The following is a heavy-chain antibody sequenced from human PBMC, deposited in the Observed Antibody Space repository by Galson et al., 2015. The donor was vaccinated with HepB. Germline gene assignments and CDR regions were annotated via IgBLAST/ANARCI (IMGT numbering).Heavy chain of an antibody. CDR2: IKQDGSEK. J-gene: IGHJ4*02. V-gene: IGHV3-7*03. Sequence: SLRLSCAASGFTFTSYWMTWVRQAPGKGLEWVANIKQDGSEKYYVDSVKGRFTISRDNAKNSLSLQMNSLRVEDTAVYCCARDRRELLRWGQGTLVTVSS. D-gene: IGHD1-26*01. CDR3: ARDRRELLR. CDR1: GFTFTSYW.